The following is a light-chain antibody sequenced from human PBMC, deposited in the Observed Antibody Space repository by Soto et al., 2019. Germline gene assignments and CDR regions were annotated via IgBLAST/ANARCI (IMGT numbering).Light chain of an antibody. V-gene: IGKV1-5*01. Sequence: DIQMTQSPSTQSASIGDRVTITCRASQTINNWLAWYQQKPGKAPKLLIYDASTLESGVPSRFSGSGSGTEFTLTISSLQPDDFATYYCQHYNLYSIYTFGQGTKLEIK. J-gene: IGKJ2*01. CDR3: QHYNLYSIYT. CDR2: DAS. CDR1: QTINNW.